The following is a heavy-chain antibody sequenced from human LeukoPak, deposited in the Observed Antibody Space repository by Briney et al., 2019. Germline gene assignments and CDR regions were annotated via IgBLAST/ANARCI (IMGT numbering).Heavy chain of an antibody. CDR3: ARGSWSSSIDY. V-gene: IGHV4-30-4*01. D-gene: IGHD6-6*01. Sequence: NWIRQPPGKGLEWIGYIYYRGSTYYNPSLKSRLTISVDTSKNQFSLRLSSGTAADTAVYYCARGSWSSSIDYWGQGTLVTVSS. J-gene: IGHJ4*02. CDR2: IYYRGST.